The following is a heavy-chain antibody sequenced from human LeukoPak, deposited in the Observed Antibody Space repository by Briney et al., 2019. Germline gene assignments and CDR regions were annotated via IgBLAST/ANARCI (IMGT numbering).Heavy chain of an antibody. D-gene: IGHD3-22*01. Sequence: SETLSLTCTVSGGSINSSSYYWGWIRQPPGKGLEWIGSIYYSGSTYYNPSLKSRVTTSVDTSKNQFSLKLTSVTAADTAVYYCARRNYFDSSGYTYWGQGTLVTVSS. J-gene: IGHJ4*02. CDR2: IYYSGST. CDR3: ARRNYFDSSGYTY. V-gene: IGHV4-39*01. CDR1: GGSINSSSYY.